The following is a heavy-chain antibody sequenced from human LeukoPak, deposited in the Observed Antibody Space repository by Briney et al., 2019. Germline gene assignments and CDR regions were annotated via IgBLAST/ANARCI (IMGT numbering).Heavy chain of an antibody. CDR3: SPPPGLRQVF. CDR2: IKQDGSEK. D-gene: IGHD4-17*01. CDR1: GFTFSSYW. Sequence: GGSLRLSCAASGFTFSSYWMSSVRQAPGKGLEWVANIKQDGSEKYYVDSVKGRFTISRDNAKNSLYLQMNSLRAEDTAVYHCSPPPGLRQVFWGQRTLCTVSS. J-gene: IGHJ4*02. V-gene: IGHV3-7*01.